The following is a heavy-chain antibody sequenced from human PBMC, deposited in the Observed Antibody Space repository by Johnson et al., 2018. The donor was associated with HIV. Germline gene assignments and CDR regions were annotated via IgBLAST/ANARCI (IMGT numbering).Heavy chain of an antibody. CDR3: SREVYQMTAFDI. V-gene: IGHV3-15*01. D-gene: IGHD2-2*01. CDR2: IKSKTDGGAT. J-gene: IGHJ3*02. CDR1: GFTFNNAW. Sequence: VQLVESGGGLVKPGGSLRLSCAASGFTFNNAWMSWVRQAPGKGLEWVGHIKSKTDGGATDYPAPVTDRFTISSDDSKNTLYLQINSLKTDDTGVYYCSREVYQMTAFDIWGQGTVVTVSS.